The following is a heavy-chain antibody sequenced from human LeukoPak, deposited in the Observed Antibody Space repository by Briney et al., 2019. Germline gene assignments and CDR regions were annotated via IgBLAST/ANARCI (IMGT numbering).Heavy chain of an antibody. V-gene: IGHV3-53*01. J-gene: IGHJ4*02. D-gene: IGHD6-13*01. CDR2: IYSGGTT. CDR3: AREEIAAALKY. CDR1: GFTVSSNY. Sequence: GGSLRLSCAASGFTVSSNYMSWVRQAPGKGLEWVSVIYSGGTTYYADSVKGRFTISRDSSKNTLYLQMTSLTAEDTAVYYCAREEIAAALKYWGQGTLVTVSS.